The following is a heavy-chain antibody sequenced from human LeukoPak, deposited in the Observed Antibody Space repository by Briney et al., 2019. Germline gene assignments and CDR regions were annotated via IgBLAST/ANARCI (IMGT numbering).Heavy chain of an antibody. J-gene: IGHJ4*02. D-gene: IGHD6-19*01. Sequence: GGSLRLSCAASGFTVSNSFMTWVRQAPGKGLEWVSVIYSGGDTYYTDSVKGRFTISRDHSKNTLFLQMNSLRADDTAVYYCARDRSGWLDYWGQGTLVTVSS. V-gene: IGHV3-53*01. CDR3: ARDRSGWLDY. CDR2: IYSGGDT. CDR1: GFTVSNSF.